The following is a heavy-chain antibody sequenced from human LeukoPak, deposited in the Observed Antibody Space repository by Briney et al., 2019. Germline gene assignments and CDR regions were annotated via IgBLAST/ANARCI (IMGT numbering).Heavy chain of an antibody. V-gene: IGHV4-39*07. CDR2: IYYSGRT. CDR3: AREGSGTRWFDP. J-gene: IGHJ5*02. CDR1: GGSISSSSYY. D-gene: IGHD3-10*01. Sequence: SETLSLTCTVSGGSISSSSYYWGWIRQPPGKGREWIVSIYYSGRTYYNPSLKSRVTISVDTSKNQFSLKLSSVTAADTAVYYCAREGSGTRWFDPWGQGTLVTVSS.